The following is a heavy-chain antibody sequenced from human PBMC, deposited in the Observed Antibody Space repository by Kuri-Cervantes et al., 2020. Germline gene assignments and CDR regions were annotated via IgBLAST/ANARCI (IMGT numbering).Heavy chain of an antibody. CDR1: GYTFTSYY. V-gene: IGHV1-46*01. CDR3: ARDQGYDILTGYWGDY. Sequence: ASVKVSCKASGYTFTSYYMHWVRQAPGQGLEWMGIINPSGGSTSYAQKFQGRVTMTRDTSTSTVYMELSSLRSEDTAVYYCARDQGYDILTGYWGDYWGQGTLVTVSS. J-gene: IGHJ4*02. CDR2: INPSGGST. D-gene: IGHD3-9*01.